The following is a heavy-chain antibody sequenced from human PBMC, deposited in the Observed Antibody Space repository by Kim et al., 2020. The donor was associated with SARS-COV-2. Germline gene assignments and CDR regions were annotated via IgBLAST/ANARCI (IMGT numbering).Heavy chain of an antibody. CDR2: IYWDNDN. J-gene: IGHJ5*02. CDR3: AHSPSYNWFDA. Sequence: SGPTLVNPTQTLTLTCTFSGFSLTTYGVSVGWIRRAPGKALEWLAVIYWDNDNRLSPFLETRLIITQDTSKNQVVLTMTNMDVADTATYFCAHSPSYNWFDAWGQGTLVTVSS. CDR1: GFSLTTYGVS. V-gene: IGHV2-5*02.